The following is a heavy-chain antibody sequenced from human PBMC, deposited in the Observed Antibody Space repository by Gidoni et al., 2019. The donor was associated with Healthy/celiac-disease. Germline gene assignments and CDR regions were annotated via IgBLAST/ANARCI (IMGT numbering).Heavy chain of an antibody. Sequence: QVQLVESGGGVVQPGRSLRLSCAASGFTFSSYAMHWVRQAPGKGLEWVAVISYDGSNKYYADSVKGRFTISRDNSKNTLYLQMNSLRAEDTAVYYCARDQGSWYFDYWGQGTLVTVSS. CDR2: ISYDGSNK. CDR1: GFTFSSYA. CDR3: ARDQGSWYFDY. V-gene: IGHV3-30-3*01. D-gene: IGHD2-15*01. J-gene: IGHJ4*02.